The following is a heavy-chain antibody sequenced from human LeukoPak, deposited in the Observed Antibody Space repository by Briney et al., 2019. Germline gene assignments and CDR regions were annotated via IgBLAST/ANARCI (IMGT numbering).Heavy chain of an antibody. J-gene: IGHJ3*02. CDR2: IRYDGGNK. Sequence: GGSLRLSCAASGFTVSSNYMSWVRQAPGKGLEWVAFIRYDGGNKYYADSVKGRFTISGDTSQNTLYLQMNSLRAEDTAVYYCASLDLAGYCSSTSCYKGDAFDIWGQGTMVTVSS. CDR3: ASLDLAGYCSSTSCYKGDAFDI. CDR1: GFTVSSNY. D-gene: IGHD2-2*02. V-gene: IGHV3-30*02.